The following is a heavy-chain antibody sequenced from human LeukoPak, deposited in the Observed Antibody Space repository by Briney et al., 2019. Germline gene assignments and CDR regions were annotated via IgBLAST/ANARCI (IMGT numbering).Heavy chain of an antibody. V-gene: IGHV4-30-4*01. CDR2: IYYSGST. D-gene: IGHD2-2*01. J-gene: IGHJ5*02. Sequence: SQTLSLICTVSGGSINSGDYYWSWIRKPPGKGLEWTGYIYYSGSTYYNPSLKSRVSISVDTSKNQFSPKLSSLTAADTAVYYCARDSAQPKRIYQLSSGGWFDPWGQGSLVTVSS. CDR3: ARDSAQPKRIYQLSSGGWFDP. CDR1: GGSINSGDYY.